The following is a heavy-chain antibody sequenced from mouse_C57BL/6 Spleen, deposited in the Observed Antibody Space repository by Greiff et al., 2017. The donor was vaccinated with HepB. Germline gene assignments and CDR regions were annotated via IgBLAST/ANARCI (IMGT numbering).Heavy chain of an antibody. V-gene: IGHV1-82*01. CDR3: ARGTTVVATGCDY. CDR1: GYAFSSSW. CDR2: IYPGDGDT. Sequence: VQVVESGPELVKPGASVKISCKASGYAFSSSWMNWVKQRPGKGLEWIGRIYPGDGDTNYNGKFKGKATLTADKSSSTAYMQLSSLPSEDSAVYFCARGTTVVATGCDYWGQGTTLTVSS. D-gene: IGHD1-1*01. J-gene: IGHJ2*01.